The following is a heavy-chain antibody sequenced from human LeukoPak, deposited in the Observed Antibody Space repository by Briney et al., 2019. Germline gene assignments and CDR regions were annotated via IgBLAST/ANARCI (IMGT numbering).Heavy chain of an antibody. V-gene: IGHV1-8*01. CDR1: GYTFTSYD. CDR3: ARGRSEYYDFWSGYGPPYYYGMDV. D-gene: IGHD3-3*01. J-gene: IGHJ6*02. CDR2: MNPNSGNT. Sequence: AASVTVSCKASGYTFTSYDINWVRQATGQGLEWMGWMNPNSGNTVYAQKFQGRVTMTRNTSISTAYMELSSLRSEDTAVYYCARGRSEYYDFWSGYGPPYYYGMDVWGQGTTVTVSS.